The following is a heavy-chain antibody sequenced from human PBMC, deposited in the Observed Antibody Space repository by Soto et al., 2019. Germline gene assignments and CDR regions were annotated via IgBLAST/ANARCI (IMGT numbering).Heavy chain of an antibody. CDR3: AKDYDTAMEEYYFDY. V-gene: IGHV3-30*18. CDR2: ISYDGSNK. Sequence: TGGSLRLSCAASGFTFSSYGMHWVRQAPGKGLEWVAVISYDGSNKYYADSVKGRFTISRDNSKNTLYLQMNSLRAEDTAVYYCAKDYDTAMEEYYFDYWGQGTLVTVSS. D-gene: IGHD5-18*01. J-gene: IGHJ4*02. CDR1: GFTFSSYG.